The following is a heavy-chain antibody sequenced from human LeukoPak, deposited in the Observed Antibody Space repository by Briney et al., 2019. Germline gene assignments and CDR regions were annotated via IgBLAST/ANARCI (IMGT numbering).Heavy chain of an antibody. D-gene: IGHD4-17*01. Sequence: GGSLRLSCTASGFTFSSYSMSWVRQGPGTGLEWVSAISGSGDTTFYADSVKGRFTISRDNSKKTLYLQVNSLRAEDTAVYFCAKQLTTERTPGVDSWGQGTLVTVSS. CDR2: ISGSGDTT. J-gene: IGHJ4*02. CDR1: GFTFSSYS. CDR3: AKQLTTERTPGVDS. V-gene: IGHV3-23*01.